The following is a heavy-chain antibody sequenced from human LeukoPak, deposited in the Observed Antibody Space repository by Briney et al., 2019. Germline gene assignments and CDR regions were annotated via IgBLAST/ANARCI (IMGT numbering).Heavy chain of an antibody. Sequence: PGGSLRLSCAASGFTFSNSAMSWVRQAPGKGLEWVSTLSGSGITTYYADSVKGRFTVSRDNSKNTLYLQMNSLRAEDTAVYYCAKSLRGVTPFDYWGQGTLVTVSS. J-gene: IGHJ4*02. CDR1: GFTFSNSA. D-gene: IGHD3-10*01. CDR3: AKSLRGVTPFDY. CDR2: LSGSGITT. V-gene: IGHV3-23*01.